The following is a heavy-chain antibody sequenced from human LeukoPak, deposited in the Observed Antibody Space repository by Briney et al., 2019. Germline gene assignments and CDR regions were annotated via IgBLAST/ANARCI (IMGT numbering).Heavy chain of an antibody. CDR1: GFTFSSYA. J-gene: IGHJ4*02. Sequence: GRTLRLSCADTGFTFSSYAMHWVRQAPGKGLGCVAVISYDGSNKYYADSVKGRFTISRDNSKNTLYLQMNSLRAEDTAVYYCAKVVVAATNTDYWGQGTLVTVSS. CDR2: ISYDGSNK. V-gene: IGHV3-30*04. D-gene: IGHD2-15*01. CDR3: AKVVVAATNTDY.